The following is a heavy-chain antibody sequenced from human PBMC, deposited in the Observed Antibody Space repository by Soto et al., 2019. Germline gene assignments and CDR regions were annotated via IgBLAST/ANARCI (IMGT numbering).Heavy chain of an antibody. D-gene: IGHD3-10*01. J-gene: IGHJ6*02. CDR3: VRQGIGDLHGLVDV. CDR1: SGPSRSHN. Sequence: QVQLQQSGPGLVKPSETLSLTCTVSSGPSRSHNWGWIRQPPGGGLEWIDYIYHTGDTSYNPSLSSRVTISADTSTNHISLTLRSVTAADTAVYYCVRQGIGDLHGLVDVWGQGTRVSVSS. V-gene: IGHV4-59*08. CDR2: IYHTGDT.